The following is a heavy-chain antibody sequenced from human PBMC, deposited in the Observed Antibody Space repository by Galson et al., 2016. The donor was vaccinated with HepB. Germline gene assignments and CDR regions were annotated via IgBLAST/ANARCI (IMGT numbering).Heavy chain of an antibody. J-gene: IGHJ4*02. CDR3: SRTGYDILTVYYQFDY. CDR1: GDSISSGGYY. CDR2: IYYTGST. D-gene: IGHD3-9*01. Sequence: TLSLTCTVSGDSISSGGYYWSWIRQHPGKGLEWIGYIYYTGSTYYNPSLKSRVTISVDTSENQFSLKLSSVTAADTAVYFFSRTGYDILTVYYQFDYWGQGTLVTVSS. V-gene: IGHV4-31*03.